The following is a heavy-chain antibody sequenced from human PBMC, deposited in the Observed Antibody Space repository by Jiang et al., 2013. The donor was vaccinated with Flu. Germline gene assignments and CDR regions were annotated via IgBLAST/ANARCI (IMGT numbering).Heavy chain of an antibody. CDR3: ARRGQGYYDSSGYYYGNDAFDI. CDR2: IYYSGST. CDR1: GGSISSYY. D-gene: IGHD3-22*01. Sequence: GSGLVKPSETLSLTCTVSGGSISSYYWSWIRQPPGKGLEWIGYIYYSGSTNYNPSLKSRVTISVDTSKNQFSLKLSSVTAADTAVYYCARRGQGYYDSSGYYYGNDAFDIWGQGTMVTVSS. J-gene: IGHJ3*02. V-gene: IGHV4-59*01.